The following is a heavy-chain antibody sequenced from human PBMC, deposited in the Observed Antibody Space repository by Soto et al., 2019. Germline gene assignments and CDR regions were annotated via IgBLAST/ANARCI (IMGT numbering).Heavy chain of an antibody. CDR1: GFTFSSYA. Sequence: EVQLLESGGGLVQPGGSLRLSCAASGFTFSSYAMSWVRQAPGKGLEWVSGISGSGVSTYYADSVKGRFTISRDNSKSALYLQMNSLRAEDTAVYYCAKDRERIATRSIGYWGPGTLVTVSS. CDR2: ISGSGVST. CDR3: AKDRERIATRSIGY. D-gene: IGHD6-6*01. V-gene: IGHV3-23*01. J-gene: IGHJ4*02.